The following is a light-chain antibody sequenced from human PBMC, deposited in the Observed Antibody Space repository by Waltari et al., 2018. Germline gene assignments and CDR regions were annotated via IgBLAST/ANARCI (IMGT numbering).Light chain of an antibody. V-gene: IGKV2-30*01. CDR3: MQGTNWPQS. CDR1: QSLVYSDGNTY. J-gene: IGKJ2*03. CDR2: KVS. Sequence: DVVMTQSPLSLPVTLGQPASISCRSSQSLVYSDGNTYLNWCQQRPGQSPRRLIYKVSRRDSGVPDRFSGSGSGTDFTLRISRVEAEDVGLYFCMQGTNWPQSFGQGTKLEIK.